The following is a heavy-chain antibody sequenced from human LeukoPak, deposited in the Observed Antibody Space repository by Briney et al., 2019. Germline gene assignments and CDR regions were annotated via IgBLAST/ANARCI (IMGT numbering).Heavy chain of an antibody. CDR3: ARDRTYYYGSGKEGDWFDP. CDR2: IYYSGST. Sequence: SETLSLTCTVSGGSISSYYWSWIRQPPGKGLEWIGYIYYSGSTNYNPSPKSRVTISVDTSKNQFSLKLSSVTAADTAVYYCARDRTYYYGSGKEGDWFDPWGQGTLVTVSS. CDR1: GGSISSYY. D-gene: IGHD3-10*01. J-gene: IGHJ5*02. V-gene: IGHV4-59*01.